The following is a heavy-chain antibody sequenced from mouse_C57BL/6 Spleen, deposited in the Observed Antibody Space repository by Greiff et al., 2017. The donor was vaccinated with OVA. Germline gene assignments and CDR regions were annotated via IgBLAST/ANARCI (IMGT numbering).Heavy chain of an antibody. D-gene: IGHD1-1*01. J-gene: IGHJ1*03. CDR2: ISNGGGST. Sequence: EVKVVESGGGLVQPGGSLKLSCAASGFTFSDYYMYWVRQTPEKRLEWVAYISNGGGSTYYPDTVKGRFTISRDNAKNTLYLQMSRLKSEDTAMDYCARYYYGSSYWYFDVWGTGTTVTVAS. CDR1: GFTFSDYY. V-gene: IGHV5-12*01. CDR3: ARYYYGSSYWYFDV.